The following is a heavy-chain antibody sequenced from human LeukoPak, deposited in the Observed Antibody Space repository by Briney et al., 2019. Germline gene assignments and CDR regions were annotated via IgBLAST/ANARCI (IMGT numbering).Heavy chain of an antibody. D-gene: IGHD3-22*01. CDR3: AKDREYDDSGDYSG. Sequence: GGSLRLSCAASGFTFSSTSMSWVRQAPGKGLEWVAVTVGGGDGTYYADSVKGRFTISRDNSKNTVYLQMNSLRAEDTAVYYCAKDREYDDSGDYSGWGQGTLVTVSS. CDR1: GFTFSSTS. V-gene: IGHV3-23*01. J-gene: IGHJ4*02. CDR2: TVGGGDGT.